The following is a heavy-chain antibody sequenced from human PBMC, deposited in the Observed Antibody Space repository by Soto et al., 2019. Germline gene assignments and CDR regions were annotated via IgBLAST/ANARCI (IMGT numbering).Heavy chain of an antibody. J-gene: IGHJ6*02. CDR3: ARMKVDSYQFYYAMDV. CDR2: IFSDNER. CDR1: GFSLTTGKMG. V-gene: IGHV2-26*01. D-gene: IGHD3-9*01. Sequence: SCPTLVNPTETLTLTCTVSGFSLTTGKMGXSWIRQPPGKALEWLAHIFSDNERSYSTSLQGRLTISKDTSGSQVVLSMTNVDPVDTATYYCARMKVDSYQFYYAMDVWGQGTTVTVS.